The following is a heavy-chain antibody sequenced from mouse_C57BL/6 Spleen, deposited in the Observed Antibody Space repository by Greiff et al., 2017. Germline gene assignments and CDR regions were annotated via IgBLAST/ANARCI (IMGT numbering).Heavy chain of an antibody. J-gene: IGHJ1*03. V-gene: IGHV1-76*01. D-gene: IGHD2-3*01. CDR2: IYPGSGNT. CDR1: GYTFTDYY. CDR3: AREDDGYYLWYFDV. Sequence: VKLMESGAELVRPGASVKLSCKASGYTFTDYYINWVKQRPGQGLEWIARIYPGSGNTYYNEKFKGKATLTAEKSSSTAYMQLSSLTSEDSAVYFCAREDDGYYLWYFDVWGTGTTVTVSS.